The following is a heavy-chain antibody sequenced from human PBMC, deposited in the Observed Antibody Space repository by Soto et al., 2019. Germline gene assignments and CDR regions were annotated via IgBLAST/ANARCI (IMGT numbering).Heavy chain of an antibody. CDR3: ARDKSLWSHTARGAFDI. J-gene: IGHJ3*02. D-gene: IGHD3-16*01. V-gene: IGHV3-66*01. CDR2: IYSGGST. Sequence: GGSLRLSCAASGFTVSSNYMSWVRQAPGKGLEWVSVIYSGGSTYYADSVKGRFTISRDNSKNTLYLQMNSLRAEDTAVYYCARDKSLWSHTARGAFDIWGQGTMVTVSS. CDR1: GFTVSSNY.